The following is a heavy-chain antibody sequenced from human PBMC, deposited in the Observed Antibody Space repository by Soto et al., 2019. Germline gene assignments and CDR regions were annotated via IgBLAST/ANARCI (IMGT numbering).Heavy chain of an antibody. CDR2: TYYRSKWYN. J-gene: IGHJ3*02. CDR3: ARTSSVNFFYQLLWGGAFDI. D-gene: IGHD2-2*01. CDR1: GDSVSSNSAA. Sequence: KQSQTLSLTCAISGDSVSSNSAAWNWIRQSPSRGLEWLGRTYYRSKWYNDYAVSVKSRITINPDTSKTQFSLQLNSVTPEDTAVYYCARTSSVNFFYQLLWGGAFDIWGQGTMVTVSS. V-gene: IGHV6-1*01.